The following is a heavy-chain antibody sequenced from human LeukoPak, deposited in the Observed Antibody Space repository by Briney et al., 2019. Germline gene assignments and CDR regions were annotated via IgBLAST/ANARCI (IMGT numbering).Heavy chain of an antibody. V-gene: IGHV1-2*02. J-gene: IGHJ4*02. CDR1: GYSFTGYY. CDR3: ARSSITGTLLFDY. CDR2: INPNSGGT. Sequence: ASLKVSCKAFGYSFTGYYMHWVRRAPGQGHWWMGWINPNSGGTNYAQKFQGRVTMTRDTSSNTAYMALSRLRSDDTAVYYCARSSITGTLLFDYWGQGTLVTVSS. D-gene: IGHD1/OR15-1a*01.